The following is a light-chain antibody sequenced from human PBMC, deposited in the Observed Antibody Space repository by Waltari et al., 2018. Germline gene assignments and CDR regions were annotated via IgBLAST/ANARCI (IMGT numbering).Light chain of an antibody. J-gene: IGLJ2*01. Sequence: QSVLTQPPSVSAAPGQKVTISCAGSSSNIGNNYVPWSHQLPGPAPKVLIYDNDQRPSGIPDRFSGSKSGTSATLGITGLQTGDEADYYCGTWDSRLTAGHVVFGGGTKLTVL. V-gene: IGLV1-51*01. CDR2: DND. CDR1: SSNIGNNY. CDR3: GTWDSRLTAGHVV.